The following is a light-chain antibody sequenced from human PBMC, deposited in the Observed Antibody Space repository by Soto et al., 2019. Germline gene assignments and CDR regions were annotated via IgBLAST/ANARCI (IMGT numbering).Light chain of an antibody. CDR2: KDS. J-gene: IGLJ2*01. CDR3: YSAADNLVV. V-gene: IGLV3-27*01. CDR1: VLAKKY. Sequence: SYELTQPSSVSVSPGQTARITCSGDVLAKKYARWFQQKPGQAPVLVIYKDSERPSGIPERFSGSSSGTTVTLTISGAQVEDEADYYCYSAADNLVVFGGGTKVTVL.